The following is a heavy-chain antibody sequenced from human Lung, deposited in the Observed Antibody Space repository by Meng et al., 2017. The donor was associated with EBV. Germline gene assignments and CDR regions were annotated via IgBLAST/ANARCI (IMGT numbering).Heavy chain of an antibody. Sequence: QVRLKQGGAGLLNPSEPLSLTCTVSGGSISSYYWSWIRQPAGKGLEWIGRIYTSGSTNYNPSLKSRVTMSVDTSKNQFSLKLSSVTAADTAVYYCARDPGLGYSGYDGILGYWGQGTLVTVSS. J-gene: IGHJ4*02. V-gene: IGHV4-59*10. CDR1: GGSISSYY. D-gene: IGHD5-12*01. CDR3: ARDPGLGYSGYDGILGY. CDR2: IYTSGST.